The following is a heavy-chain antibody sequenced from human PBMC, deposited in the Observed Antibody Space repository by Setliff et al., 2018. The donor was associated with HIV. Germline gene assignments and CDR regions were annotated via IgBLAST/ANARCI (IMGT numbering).Heavy chain of an antibody. Sequence: GGSLRLSCAASGFSFTDVWMNWVRQAPGKGLEWVGRIKSRTDGGATYYAAPVKGRFSISRDDSKKTLYLQMDSLKTEYTAMYYCVTVRTISGFKCLDSWGQGTLVTVSS. V-gene: IGHV3-15*01. CDR1: GFSFTDVW. CDR2: IKSRTDGGAT. J-gene: IGHJ5*01. CDR3: VTVRTISGFKCLDS.